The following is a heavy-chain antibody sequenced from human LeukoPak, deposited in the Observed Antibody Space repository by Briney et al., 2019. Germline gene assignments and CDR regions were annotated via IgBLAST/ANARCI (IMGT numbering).Heavy chain of an antibody. V-gene: IGHV4-34*01. Sequence: KPSETLSLTCAVYGGSFSGYYWSWIRQPPGKGLEWIGEINHSGSTNYNPSLKSRVTISVDTSKNQFSLKLSSVTAADTAVYYCARGGPLGYYYDSSGYYRRFEDYWGQGTLVTVSS. J-gene: IGHJ4*02. CDR3: ARGGPLGYYYDSSGYYRRFEDY. CDR1: GGSFSGYY. CDR2: INHSGST. D-gene: IGHD3-22*01.